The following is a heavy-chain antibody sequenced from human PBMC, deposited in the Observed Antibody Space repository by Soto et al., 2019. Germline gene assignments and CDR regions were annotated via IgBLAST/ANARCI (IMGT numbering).Heavy chain of an antibody. Sequence: ASVKVSCKASGYTFTSYGISWVRQAPGQGLEWMGWISAYNGNTNYAQKLRGRVTMTTDTSTSTAYMELRSLRSDDTAVYYCARVSPYDSSGYYWRTYYYYGMDVWCQGTTVTVSS. CDR2: ISAYNGNT. CDR1: GYTFTSYG. CDR3: ARVSPYDSSGYYWRTYYYYGMDV. D-gene: IGHD3-22*01. J-gene: IGHJ6*02. V-gene: IGHV1-18*01.